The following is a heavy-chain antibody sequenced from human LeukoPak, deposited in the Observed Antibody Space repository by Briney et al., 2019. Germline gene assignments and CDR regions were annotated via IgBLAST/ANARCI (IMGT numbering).Heavy chain of an antibody. CDR3: AKERRDGYPDLDY. CDR2: INESGGNT. J-gene: IGHJ4*02. CDR1: GFTFSSYT. Sequence: PGGSLRLSCAASGFTFSSYTMGWVRQAPGKGLEWVSEINESGGNTYYARSVKGRFTISRDNSKNTVYLQMNSLRAEDTAVYYCAKERRDGYPDLDYWGQGTLVTVSS. D-gene: IGHD6-25*01. V-gene: IGHV3-23*01.